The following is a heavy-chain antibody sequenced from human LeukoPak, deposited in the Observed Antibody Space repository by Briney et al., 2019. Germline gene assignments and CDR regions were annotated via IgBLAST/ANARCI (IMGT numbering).Heavy chain of an antibody. J-gene: IGHJ4*02. CDR1: RYTPTSYD. V-gene: IGHV1-8*01. CDR2: MNPNSGNT. CDR3: ARGHSVHTATLRDDY. Sequence: GSVKVSCKASRYTPTSYDINCVRQATGQGGEWMAWMNPNSGNTGYAQKFQGRVTMTRNTSISTAYMELSSLRSEDTAVYYCARGHSVHTATLRDDYWGQGTLVTVSS. D-gene: IGHD5-18*01.